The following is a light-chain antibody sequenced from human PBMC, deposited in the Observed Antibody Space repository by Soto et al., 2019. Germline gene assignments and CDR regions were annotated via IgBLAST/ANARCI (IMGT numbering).Light chain of an antibody. CDR2: AAS. V-gene: IGKV1-39*01. Sequence: DLPMTQSPSSLSASVGDRVTITCRASQSISSYLNWYQQKPGKAPKLLIYAASSLQSGVPSRFSGSGSGTDFTLTISSLQPEDFATYYCQQSYSTPPDFGQGTRLEIK. CDR3: QQSYSTPPD. J-gene: IGKJ5*01. CDR1: QSISSY.